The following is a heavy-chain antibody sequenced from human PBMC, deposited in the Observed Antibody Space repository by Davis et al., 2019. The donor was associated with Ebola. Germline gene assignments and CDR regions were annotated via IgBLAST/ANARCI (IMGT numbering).Heavy chain of an antibody. CDR3: ARGKGYSSSWMGWYYYYGMDV. Sequence: ASVPVSCKASGYTFTGYYMHWVRQAPGQGLEWMGRINPNSGGTNYAQKFQGRVTMTRDTSISTAYMELSSLRSEDTAVYYCARGKGYSSSWMGWYYYYGMDVWGKGTTVTVSS. V-gene: IGHV1-2*06. D-gene: IGHD6-13*01. CDR2: INPNSGGT. J-gene: IGHJ6*04. CDR1: GYTFTGYY.